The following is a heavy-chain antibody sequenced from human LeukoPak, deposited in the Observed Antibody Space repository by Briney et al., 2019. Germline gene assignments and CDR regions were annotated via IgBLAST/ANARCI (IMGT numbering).Heavy chain of an antibody. Sequence: GGSLRLSCAASGFTFSSYWMHWVRQAPGKGLVWVSRINTDGSRTDYADSVKGRFTISRDNAKNTLYLQMNSLAAGDTAVYYCARGLPYYYDSSGDFDAFDIWGQGTVVTVSS. D-gene: IGHD3-22*01. CDR1: GFTFSSYW. CDR3: ARGLPYYYDSSGDFDAFDI. V-gene: IGHV3-74*01. J-gene: IGHJ3*02. CDR2: INTDGSRT.